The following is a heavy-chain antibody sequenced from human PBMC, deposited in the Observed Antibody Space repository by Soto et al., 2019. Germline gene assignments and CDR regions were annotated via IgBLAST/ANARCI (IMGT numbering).Heavy chain of an antibody. V-gene: IGHV4-39*01. CDR2: SSHSGST. D-gene: IGHD6-25*01. CDR3: AGRGQRPIGGEELDI. Sequence: QLRLQESGPGLVKPSETLSLTCTVSGGSISRSSNYWGWIRQPPGKGLEWIGTSSHSGSTYYNPSLKSRVPMSVDPSKTQFSLNRSSVTPAAPAVYFCAGRGQRPIGGEELDIWGQGQWSPSLQ. CDR1: GGSISRSSNY. J-gene: IGHJ3*02.